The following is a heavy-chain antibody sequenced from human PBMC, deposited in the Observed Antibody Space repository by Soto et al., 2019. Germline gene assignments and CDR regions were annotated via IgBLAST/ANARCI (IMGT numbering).Heavy chain of an antibody. D-gene: IGHD6-13*01. Sequence: LRLSCAASGFSFSSYGMHWVRQAPGKGLEWVAVIWHDGSKTYYADSVKGRLIISRDNSKNTLYVQINSLRAEDRGVYFCARGSIVAAEYGMDVWGHGTTVTVSS. V-gene: IGHV3-33*01. CDR3: ARGSIVAAEYGMDV. CDR2: IWHDGSKT. CDR1: GFSFSSYG. J-gene: IGHJ6*02.